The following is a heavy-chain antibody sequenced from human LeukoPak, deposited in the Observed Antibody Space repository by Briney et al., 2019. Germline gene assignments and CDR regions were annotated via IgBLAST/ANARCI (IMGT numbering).Heavy chain of an antibody. J-gene: IGHJ6*02. D-gene: IGHD3-10*01. Sequence: ASVKVSCKASGYTFTSYDINWVRQATGQGLEWMGWMNPNSGNTGYAQKFQGRVTMTRNTSISTAYMELSSLRSEDTAVYYCARARRGYPRLGYYYYGMDVWGQGTTVTVSS. CDR1: GYTFTSYD. CDR3: ARARRGYPRLGYYYYGMDV. V-gene: IGHV1-8*01. CDR2: MNPNSGNT.